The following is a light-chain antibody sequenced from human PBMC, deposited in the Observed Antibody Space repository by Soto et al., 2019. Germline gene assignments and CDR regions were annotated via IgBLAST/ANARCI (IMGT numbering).Light chain of an antibody. CDR1: SSDVGGYKY. CDR2: EVS. Sequence: QFALTQPASVSDSPGQSITISCTGTSSDVGGYKYVSWYQQYPGNAPKLLIYEVSNRPSGISNRFSGSKSGNTASLTISGLQADDEADYYCSSYTTNNTVIFGGGTKVTVL. CDR3: SSYTTNNTVI. V-gene: IGLV2-14*01. J-gene: IGLJ2*01.